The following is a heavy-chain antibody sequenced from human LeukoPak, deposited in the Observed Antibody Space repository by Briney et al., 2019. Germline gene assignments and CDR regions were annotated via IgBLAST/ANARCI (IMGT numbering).Heavy chain of an antibody. CDR1: GFTFGDYA. J-gene: IGHJ4*02. V-gene: IGHV3-49*04. CDR3: TRDREGYYYDSSGLGY. D-gene: IGHD3-22*01. Sequence: GGSLRLSCTASGFTFGDYALSWVRQAPGKGLEGVGFIRSKAYGGTTEYAASVKGRFTISRDDSKSIAYLQMNSLKTEDTAVYYCTRDREGYYYDSSGLGYWGQGTLVTVSS. CDR2: IRSKAYGGTT.